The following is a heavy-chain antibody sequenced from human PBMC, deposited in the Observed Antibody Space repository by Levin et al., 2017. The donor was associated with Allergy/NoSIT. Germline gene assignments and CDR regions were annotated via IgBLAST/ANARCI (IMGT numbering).Heavy chain of an antibody. D-gene: IGHD3-22*01. CDR2: ISDSGGST. V-gene: IGHV3-23*01. Sequence: PGGSLRLSCVASGFTFSSYAMTWVRQAPGKGLDWVSAISDSGGSTYYADSVKGRFTISRDNSKNTLYLQMNSLRAEDTAVYYCARDHYSDSVGYFDYWGQGTLATVSS. CDR1: GFTFSSYA. J-gene: IGHJ4*02. CDR3: ARDHYSDSVGYFDY.